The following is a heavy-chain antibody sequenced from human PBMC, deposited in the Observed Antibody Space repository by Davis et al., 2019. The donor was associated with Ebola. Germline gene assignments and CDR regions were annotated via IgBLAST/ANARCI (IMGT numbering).Heavy chain of an antibody. V-gene: IGHV3-9*03. D-gene: IGHD5/OR15-5a*01. CDR1: GFTFDDYA. CDR2: ISWNSANM. CDR3: AKDRGYSISSNAFDI. Sequence: GGSLRLSCAVSGFTFDDYAMHWVRRAPGKGLEWVSGISWNSANMGYAGSVKGRFTISRDSAKNTLYLQMNSLRVEDMALYYCAKDRGYSISSNAFDIWGHGTMVTVSS. J-gene: IGHJ3*02.